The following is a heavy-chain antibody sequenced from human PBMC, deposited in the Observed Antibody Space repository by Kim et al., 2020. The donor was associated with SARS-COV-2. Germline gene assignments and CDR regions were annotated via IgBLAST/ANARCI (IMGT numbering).Heavy chain of an antibody. CDR3: TRGPF. Sequence: GGSLRLSCAASGFSFSEWWMDWVRQAPGKGPEWVARIDNDGTTTLYADSVKGRFTISRDKSKNTLYLQMTGLRADDTGAYYCTRGPFWGQGTLVTVSS. CDR2: IDNDGTTT. J-gene: IGHJ4*02. V-gene: IGHV3-74*01. CDR1: GFSFSEWW.